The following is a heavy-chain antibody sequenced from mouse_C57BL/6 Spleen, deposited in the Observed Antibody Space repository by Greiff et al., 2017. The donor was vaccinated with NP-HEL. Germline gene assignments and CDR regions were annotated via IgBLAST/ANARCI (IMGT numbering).Heavy chain of an antibody. CDR1: GYTFTSYW. J-gene: IGHJ4*01. CDR3: ARFPVYAMDY. V-gene: IGHV1-61*01. Sequence: QVQLQQPGAELVRPGSSVKLSCKASGYTFTSYWMDWVKQRPGQGLEWIGNIYPSDSETHYNQKFKDKATLTVDKSSSTAYMQLSSLTSEDSAVYYCARFPVYAMDYWGQGTSVTVSS. CDR2: IYPSDSET.